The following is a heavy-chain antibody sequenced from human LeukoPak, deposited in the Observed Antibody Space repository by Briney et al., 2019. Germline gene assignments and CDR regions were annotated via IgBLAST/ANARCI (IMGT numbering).Heavy chain of an antibody. CDR3: AKGITMIVVVIVPRWAFDI. V-gene: IGHV3-23*01. Sequence: EGSLRLSCAASGFTFSSYAMSWVRQAPGKGLEWVSAISGSGGSTYYADSVKGRFTISRDNSKNTLYLQMNSLRAEDTAVYYCAKGITMIVVVIVPRWAFDIWGQGTMVTVSS. D-gene: IGHD3-22*01. J-gene: IGHJ3*02. CDR2: ISGSGGST. CDR1: GFTFSSYA.